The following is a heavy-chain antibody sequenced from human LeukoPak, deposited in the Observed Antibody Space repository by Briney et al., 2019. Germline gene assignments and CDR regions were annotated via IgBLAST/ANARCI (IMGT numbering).Heavy chain of an antibody. CDR3: ARHENWGSSKGDSFHV. CDR1: GGSLSSYY. D-gene: IGHD7-27*01. CDR2: VHYSGTT. Sequence: SETLSLTCTVSGGSLSSYYWIWIRQPPGKGLEWIGYVHYSGTTTYNPSLKSRVTISVDTPKTQFSLKLSSVTAADTAVYYCARHENWGSSKGDSFHVWGQGKMVTVPS. V-gene: IGHV4-59*08. J-gene: IGHJ3*01.